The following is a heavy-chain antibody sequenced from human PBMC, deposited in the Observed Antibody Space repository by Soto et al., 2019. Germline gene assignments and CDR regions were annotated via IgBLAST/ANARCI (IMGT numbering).Heavy chain of an antibody. D-gene: IGHD6-13*01. CDR2: INPSGAST. CDR1: GYTFTSYY. J-gene: IGHJ5*02. V-gene: IGHV1-46*01. Sequence: QVQLVQSGAEVKKPGASVKVSCKASGYTFTSYYMHWVRQAPGQGLEWMGIINPSGASTSYAQKFQGRVTMTRDTSTSTVYMELSSLKSEDTAVYYCARDARLAAAGPPDWFDPWCQGTLVTVSS. CDR3: ARDARLAAAGPPDWFDP.